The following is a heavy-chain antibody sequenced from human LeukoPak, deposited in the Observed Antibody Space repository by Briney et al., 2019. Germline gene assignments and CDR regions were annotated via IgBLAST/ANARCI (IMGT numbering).Heavy chain of an antibody. D-gene: IGHD2-15*01. CDR3: ARSEYCSGGSCYPYYFDY. CDR2: IYYSGST. CDR1: GGSISSYY. J-gene: IGHJ4*03. V-gene: IGHV4-59*08. Sequence: PSETLSLTCTVSGGSISSYYWSWIRQPPGKGLEWIGYIYYSGSTNYNPSLKSRVTISVDTSKNQFSLKLSSVTAADTAVYYCARSEYCSGGSCYPYYFDYWGQGTTVTVSS.